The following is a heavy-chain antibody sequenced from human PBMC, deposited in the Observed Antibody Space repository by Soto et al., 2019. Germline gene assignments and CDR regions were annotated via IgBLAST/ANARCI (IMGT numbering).Heavy chain of an antibody. CDR1: RFMFSSYW. CDR3: ARDFPPGPFDY. J-gene: IGHJ4*02. CDR2: ISSSSSYI. V-gene: IGHV3-21*01. Sequence: GGSLRLSCAASRFMFSSYWMNWVRQAPGKGLEWVSSISSSSSYIYYADSVKGRFTISRDNAKNSLYLQMNSLRAEDTAVYYCARDFPPGPFDYWGQGTLVTVSS.